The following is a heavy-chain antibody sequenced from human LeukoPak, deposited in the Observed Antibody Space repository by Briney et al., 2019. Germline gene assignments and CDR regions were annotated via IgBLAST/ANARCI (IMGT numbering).Heavy chain of an antibody. Sequence: RGALRVSCAPSRFTFSNYAMNWVRQAPGKGREGVSTISGVGDRTYYAESVKGRFTMSRDNSKNTVYLQMNSLRVEEPAIYYCAKRADGCSGVSCYYYYMDVWGEGTTVTVSS. CDR3: AKRADGCSGVSCYYYYMDV. CDR1: RFTFSNYA. CDR2: ISGVGDRT. V-gene: IGHV3-23*01. J-gene: IGHJ6*03. D-gene: IGHD2-15*01.